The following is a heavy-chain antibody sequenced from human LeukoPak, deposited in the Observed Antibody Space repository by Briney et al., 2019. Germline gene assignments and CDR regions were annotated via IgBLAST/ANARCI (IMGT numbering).Heavy chain of an antibody. CDR2: IYSGGST. Sequence: PGGSLRLSCAASGFTVSSNYMSWVRQAPGKGLEWVSVIYSGGSTYYADSVKGRFTISRHNSKNTLYLQMNSLRAEDMAVYYCARDLIVVVPGGYYYYYGMDVWGQGTTVTVSS. D-gene: IGHD2-2*01. CDR3: ARDLIVVVPGGYYYYYGMDV. J-gene: IGHJ6*02. CDR1: GFTVSSNY. V-gene: IGHV3-53*04.